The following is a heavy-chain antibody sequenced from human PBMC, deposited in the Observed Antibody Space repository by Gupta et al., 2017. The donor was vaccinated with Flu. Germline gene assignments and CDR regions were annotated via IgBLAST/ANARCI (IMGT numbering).Heavy chain of an antibody. CDR1: GDSVSSNSGA. CDR2: TYYRSKWYH. D-gene: IGHD2-2*01. CDR3: ARDPAYNYGMDV. Sequence: QVELQQSGPGLVKPSQTLSLTCAISGDSVSSNSGAWNWIRQSPSRGLEWLGRTYYRSKWYHDYALSMSSRLTISPDTSKNQFSLQLDSVTPEDTAVYFCARDPAYNYGMDVWGQGTTVTVSS. V-gene: IGHV6-1*01. J-gene: IGHJ6*02.